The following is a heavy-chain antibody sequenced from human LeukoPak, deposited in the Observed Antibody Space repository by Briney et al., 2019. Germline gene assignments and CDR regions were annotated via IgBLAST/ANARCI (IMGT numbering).Heavy chain of an antibody. CDR1: GGSISSYY. J-gene: IGHJ3*02. D-gene: IGHD3-10*01. CDR2: IYYSGST. CDR3: ARDLGFGESYAFDI. V-gene: IGHV4-59*01. Sequence: SETLSLTCTVSGGSISSYYWSWIRQPSGKGLEWIGYIYYSGSTNYNPSLKSRVTISVDTSKNQFSLKLSSVTAADTAVYYCARDLGFGESYAFDIWGQGTMVTVSS.